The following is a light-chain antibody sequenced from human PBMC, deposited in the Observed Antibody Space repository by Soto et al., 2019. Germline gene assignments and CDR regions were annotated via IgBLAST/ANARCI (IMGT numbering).Light chain of an antibody. CDR1: QSVSSSY. CDR3: HQYGSSPAT. J-gene: IGKJ1*01. V-gene: IGKV3-20*01. Sequence: EIVLTQSPGTLSLSPGERATLSCRASQSVSSSYLAWYQQKPGQAPRLLIYGASSRATGIPDRFSGSGPGTDFTLTISRLEPEDFAVYYCHQYGSSPATFGQGTKVDI. CDR2: GAS.